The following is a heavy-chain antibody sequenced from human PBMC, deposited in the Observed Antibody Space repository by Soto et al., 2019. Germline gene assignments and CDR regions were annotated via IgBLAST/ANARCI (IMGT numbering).Heavy chain of an antibody. Sequence: EVQLVESGGGLVQPGGSLRLSCAASGFTFSSYSMNWVRQAPGKGLEGVSYISSSSSTIYYADSVKGRFTISRDNDKNSLYLQMNSLRDEDTAVYYCARDVRFLEWPCFDYWGQGTLVTVSS. CDR3: ARDVRFLEWPCFDY. CDR1: GFTFSSYS. V-gene: IGHV3-48*02. CDR2: ISSSSSTI. D-gene: IGHD3-3*01. J-gene: IGHJ4*02.